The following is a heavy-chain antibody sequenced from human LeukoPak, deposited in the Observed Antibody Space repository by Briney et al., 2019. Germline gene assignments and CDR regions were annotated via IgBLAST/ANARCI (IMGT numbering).Heavy chain of an antibody. Sequence: GGSLRLSCAASGFIFNTYSMNWVRQAPGKGLEWVSSISSSSNFIYYADSLKGRFTISRDNAKNSLYLQMNSLRAEDTAVYYCARVSGYYQYYDYWGQGTLVTVSS. CDR2: ISSSSNFI. CDR3: ARVSGYYQYYDY. CDR1: GFIFNTYS. D-gene: IGHD3-22*01. J-gene: IGHJ4*02. V-gene: IGHV3-21*01.